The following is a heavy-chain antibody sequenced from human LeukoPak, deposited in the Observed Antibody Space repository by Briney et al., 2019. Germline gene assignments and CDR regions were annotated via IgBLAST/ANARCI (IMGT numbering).Heavy chain of an antibody. CDR1: GGSFSGYY. J-gene: IGHJ6*04. D-gene: IGHD3-3*01. V-gene: IGHV4-34*09. Sequence: SETLSLTCAVYGGSFSGYYWSWIRQPPGKGLEWIGEINHSGSTNYNPSLKSRVTISVDTSKNQFSLKLSSVTAADTAVYYCAGDFCPVFWSVYYSYYYVRDVGAKGPTVTVST. CDR2: INHSGST. CDR3: AGDFCPVFWSVYYSYYYVRDV.